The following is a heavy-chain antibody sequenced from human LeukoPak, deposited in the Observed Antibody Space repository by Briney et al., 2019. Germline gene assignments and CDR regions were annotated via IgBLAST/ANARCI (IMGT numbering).Heavy chain of an antibody. Sequence: QSGGSLTLSCAASGFTVSSYAMHWLRQAPGKGLEWVAVISYDGSDTYYADSERGHFIISRDNSKTNLYLQMTSLRVEDTPIYFCAKVFVLMRGPPENGFDPWGQGTLVTVSS. CDR3: AKVFVLMRGPPENGFDP. V-gene: IGHV3-30*18. D-gene: IGHD3-9*01. CDR1: GFTVSSYA. J-gene: IGHJ5*02. CDR2: ISYDGSDT.